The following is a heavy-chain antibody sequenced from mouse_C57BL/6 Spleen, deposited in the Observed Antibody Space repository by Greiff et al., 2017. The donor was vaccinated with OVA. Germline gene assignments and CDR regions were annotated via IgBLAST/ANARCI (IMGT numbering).Heavy chain of an antibody. V-gene: IGHV1-15*01. D-gene: IGHD1-1*01. CDR1: GYTFTDYE. CDR3: TRDYGSSHWYFDV. CDR2: IDPETGGT. Sequence: QVQLKESGAELVRPGASVTLSCKASGYTFTDYEMHWVKQTPVHGLEWIGAIDPETGGTAYNTKFKGKAILTADKSSSTAYMELRSLPSEDSAVYDCTRDYGSSHWYFDVWGTGTTVTVSS. J-gene: IGHJ1*03.